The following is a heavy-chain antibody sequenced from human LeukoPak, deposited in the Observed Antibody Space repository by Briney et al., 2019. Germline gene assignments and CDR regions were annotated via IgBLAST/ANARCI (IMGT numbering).Heavy chain of an antibody. CDR2: TYYSGST. Sequence: SETLSLTCTVSGGSISSFYWSWIRLPPGKGLEWIAYTYYSGSTNYNPSLKSRVTISVDTSKTQFSLKVTSVTTADTAVYYCARRQVNLADWYFDLWGRGTLVTVSS. CDR3: ARRQVNLADWYFDL. V-gene: IGHV4-59*08. CDR1: GGSISSFY. J-gene: IGHJ2*01. D-gene: IGHD1-14*01.